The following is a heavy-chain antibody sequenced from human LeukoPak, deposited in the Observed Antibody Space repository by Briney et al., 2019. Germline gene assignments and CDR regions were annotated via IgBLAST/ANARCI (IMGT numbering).Heavy chain of an antibody. D-gene: IGHD5-12*01. Sequence: GGSLRLSCAASGFSFSTSPMSWVRQPPGKGLEWVSAMNNGPGATFYRDSVRGRFTISRDDSKSTLYLQMNSLRAEDTGTYYCAKTHYDLLDVWGQGTAVTVSS. V-gene: IGHV3-23*01. CDR1: GFSFSTSP. CDR3: AKTHYDLLDV. CDR2: MNNGPGAT. J-gene: IGHJ6*02.